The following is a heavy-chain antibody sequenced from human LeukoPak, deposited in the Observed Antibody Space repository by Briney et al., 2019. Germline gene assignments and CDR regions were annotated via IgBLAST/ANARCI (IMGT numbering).Heavy chain of an antibody. CDR1: GFTFSVYY. J-gene: IGHJ4*02. V-gene: IGHV3-74*03. D-gene: IGHD5-12*01. CDR3: ATGYRSAYSWDS. Sequence: QPGESLRLSCAASGFTFSVYYMFWVRQAPGKGLVWVSNISPDATNSKYADFVEGRFTISRDNAKNTLYLQLNSLRVEDAAVYYCATGYRSAYSWDSWGQGTLVTVSS. CDR2: ISPDATNS.